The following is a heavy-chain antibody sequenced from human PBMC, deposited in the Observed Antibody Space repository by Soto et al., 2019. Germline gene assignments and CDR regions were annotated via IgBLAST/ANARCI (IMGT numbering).Heavy chain of an antibody. CDR3: AKDAGAPITKYYYFDN. CDR2: ISGTGGST. V-gene: IGHV3-23*01. J-gene: IGHJ4*02. Sequence: VGSLRLSCAASGFTFSSYALSWVRQPPGKGLEWVSSISGTGGSTTYPDSVRGRFTISRDNSKNMLYLQMNNLRGEDTAIYYCAKDAGAPITKYYYFDNWGQGTLVTVSS. D-gene: IGHD2-2*01. CDR1: GFTFSSYA.